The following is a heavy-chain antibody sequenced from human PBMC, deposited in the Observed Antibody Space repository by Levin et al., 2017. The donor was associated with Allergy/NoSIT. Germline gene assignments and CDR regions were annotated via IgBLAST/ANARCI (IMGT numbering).Heavy chain of an antibody. CDR3: AKVRGGRYFDWAFAS. V-gene: IGHV3-23*01. CDR1: GFSFSNYA. J-gene: IGHJ5*02. Sequence: PGGSLRLSCVASGFSFSNYAMSWVRQAPGRGLEWVSAISGSGALTWNEDSVQGRFIISRDNSNNTMYLQMTSLRADDTAMYYCAKVRGGRYFDWAFASWGQGTLVTVSS. CDR2: ISGSGALT. D-gene: IGHD3-9*01.